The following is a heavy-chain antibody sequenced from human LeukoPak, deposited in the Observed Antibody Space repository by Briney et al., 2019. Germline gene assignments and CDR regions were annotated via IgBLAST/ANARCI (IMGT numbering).Heavy chain of an antibody. D-gene: IGHD2-15*01. CDR2: ISPYSSVV. CDR1: GFTFSSYS. J-gene: IGHJ4*02. V-gene: IGHV3-48*01. CDR3: ARGPRGCSGDSCRSLGH. Sequence: GESLRLSCVGSGFTFSSYSINWVRQAPGKGLEWLSYISPYSSVVYYADSVKGRFIDSRDDGSNSMYLHMSALRVEDTAVYYCARGPRGCSGDSCRSLGHWGQGTLVTVSS.